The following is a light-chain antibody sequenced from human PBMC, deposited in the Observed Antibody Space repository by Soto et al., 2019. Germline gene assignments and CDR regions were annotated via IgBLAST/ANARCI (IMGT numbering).Light chain of an antibody. CDR3: SSYTGISTLL. Sequence: QSVLTQPASVSGSPGQSITISCTGTSSDVGGYNYVSWYQHHPGKAPELMIYGVSNRPSGVSNRFSGSKSGNTASLTISGLQAEDEADYYCSSYTGISTLLFGGGTKLTVL. J-gene: IGLJ2*01. V-gene: IGLV2-14*03. CDR1: SSDVGGYNY. CDR2: GVS.